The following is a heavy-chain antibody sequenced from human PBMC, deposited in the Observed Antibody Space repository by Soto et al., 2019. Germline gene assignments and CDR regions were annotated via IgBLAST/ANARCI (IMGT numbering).Heavy chain of an antibody. CDR1: GGSFSGYY. CDR2: INHSGST. J-gene: IGHJ5*02. D-gene: IGHD1-26*01. CDR3: ARARGGYYVS. V-gene: IGHV4-34*01. Sequence: QVQLQQWGAGLLKPSETLSLTCAVYGGSFSGYYWSWIRQPPGKGLEWIGEINHSGSTNYNPSLKSRVTIPVDTSKNQSSLKLGSVTAADTAVYYCARARGGYYVSWGQGTLVTVSS.